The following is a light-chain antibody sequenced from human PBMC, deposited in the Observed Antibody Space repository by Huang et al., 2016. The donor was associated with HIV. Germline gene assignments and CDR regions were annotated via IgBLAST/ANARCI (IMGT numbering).Light chain of an antibody. CDR1: PSLLHSNGYNY. Sequence: DIVMTQSPLSLPVTPGEPASISCRSSPSLLHSNGYNYLDWYLQKPGQSPQLLIYLGSNRASGVPDRFSGSGSGTDFTLKISRVEAEDVGVYYCMQALQTPQITFGPGTKVDIK. V-gene: IGKV2-28*01. J-gene: IGKJ3*01. CDR2: LGS. CDR3: MQALQTPQIT.